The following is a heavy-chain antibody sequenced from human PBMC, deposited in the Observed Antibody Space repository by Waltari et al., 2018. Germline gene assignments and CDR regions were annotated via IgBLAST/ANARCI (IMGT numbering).Heavy chain of an antibody. Sequence: QVQLQESVPGLVKPSETLSLTCTVSGGSISSSYWSWIRQPPGKGLEWSGYIYYSGSTNYNPSLKSRVTISVDTSKNQFSLKLSSVTAADTAVYYCARDLRSSGYYPDWGQGTLVTVSS. CDR2: IYYSGST. CDR1: GGSISSSY. V-gene: IGHV4-59*01. CDR3: ARDLRSSGYYPD. D-gene: IGHD3-9*01. J-gene: IGHJ4*02.